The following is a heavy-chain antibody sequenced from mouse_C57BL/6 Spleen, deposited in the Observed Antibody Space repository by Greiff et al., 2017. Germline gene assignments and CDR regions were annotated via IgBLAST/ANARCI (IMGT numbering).Heavy chain of an antibody. Sequence: EVQLVESEGGLVQPGSSMKLSCTASGFTFSDYYMAWVRQVPEKGLEWVANINYDGSSTYYLDSLKSRFIISRDNAKNILYLQMSSLKSEDTATYYCARGPIYGYDDYYAMDYWGQGTSVTVSS. V-gene: IGHV5-16*01. CDR3: ARGPIYGYDDYYAMDY. J-gene: IGHJ4*01. D-gene: IGHD2-2*01. CDR1: GFTFSDYY. CDR2: INYDGSST.